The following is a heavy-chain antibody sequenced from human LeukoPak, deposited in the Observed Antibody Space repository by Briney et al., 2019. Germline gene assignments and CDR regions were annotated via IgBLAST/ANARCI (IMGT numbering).Heavy chain of an antibody. CDR2: IYYSGST. V-gene: IGHV4-30-4*01. CDR1: GGSISSGDYY. J-gene: IGHJ4*02. D-gene: IGHD3-10*01. CDR3: ASPLWFGESTGDY. Sequence: PSETLSLTCTVSGGSISSGDYYWSWIRQPPGKGLEWIGYIYYSGSTYYNPSLKSRVTISVDTSKNQFSLKLSSVTAADTAVYYCASPLWFGESTGDYWGQGTLVTVSS.